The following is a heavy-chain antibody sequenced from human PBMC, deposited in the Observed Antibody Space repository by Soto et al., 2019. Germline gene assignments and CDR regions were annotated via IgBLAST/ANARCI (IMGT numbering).Heavy chain of an antibody. D-gene: IGHD3-3*01. CDR1: GYTFTSYG. CDR3: ARDGRVYDFWSGSNWFDP. Sequence: ASVKVSCKASGYTFTSYGISWVRQAPGQGLEWMGWISAYNGNTNYAQKLQGRVTMTTDTSTSTAYMELRSLRSGDTAVYYCARDGRVYDFWSGSNWFDPWGQGTLVTVSS. CDR2: ISAYNGNT. J-gene: IGHJ5*02. V-gene: IGHV1-18*01.